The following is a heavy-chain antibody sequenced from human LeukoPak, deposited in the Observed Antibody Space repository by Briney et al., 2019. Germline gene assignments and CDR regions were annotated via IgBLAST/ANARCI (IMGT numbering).Heavy chain of an antibody. CDR3: ARSESGSCYY. D-gene: IGHD2-15*01. CDR2: INPNSGVT. V-gene: IGHV1-2*02. CDR1: GYTFSGFY. J-gene: IGHJ4*02. Sequence: ASVKVSCKASGYTFSGFYIHWVRQAPGQGLEWMGWINPNSGVTNYAQKLQGRVTITRDTSIDTAYMQLSRLRSEDTAVYYCARSESGSCYYWGQGTLVTVSS.